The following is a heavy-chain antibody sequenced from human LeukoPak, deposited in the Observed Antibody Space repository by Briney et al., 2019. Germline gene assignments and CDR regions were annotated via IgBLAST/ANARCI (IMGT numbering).Heavy chain of an antibody. Sequence: PGGSLRLSCAASGFTFSSYAMSWVRQAPGKGLEWVSAISGSGGSTYYADSVKGRFTISRDNSKNTLYLQMNSLRAEDTAVYYCAKEQVPEYLRFSEWLWDYWGQGTLVTVSS. D-gene: IGHD3-3*01. V-gene: IGHV3-23*01. J-gene: IGHJ4*02. CDR3: AKEQVPEYLRFSEWLWDY. CDR2: ISGSGGST. CDR1: GFTFSSYA.